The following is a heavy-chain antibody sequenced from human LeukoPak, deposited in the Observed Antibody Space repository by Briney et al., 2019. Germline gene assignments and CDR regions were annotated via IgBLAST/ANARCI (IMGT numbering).Heavy chain of an antibody. Sequence: PGGSLRLSCAASGFTFSSYAMSCVRQTPGKGLEWVSAISGSGGSTYYADSVKGRFSISRDNSKNTLYLQMNSLRAEDTAEYYCAKDTNYGDYEADGMDVWGQRTTVTVSS. V-gene: IGHV3-23*01. CDR1: GFTFSSYA. J-gene: IGHJ6*02. CDR3: AKDTNYGDYEADGMDV. CDR2: ISGSGGST. D-gene: IGHD4-17*01.